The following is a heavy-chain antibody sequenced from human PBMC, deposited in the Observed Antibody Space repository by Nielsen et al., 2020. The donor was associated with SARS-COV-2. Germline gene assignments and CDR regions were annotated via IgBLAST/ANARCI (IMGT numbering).Heavy chain of an antibody. CDR2: INWNGGST. CDR1: GFTFDDYG. J-gene: IGHJ6*02. V-gene: IGHV3-20*04. CDR3: SLGAERDYYYGMDV. Sequence: GESLKISCAASGFTFDDYGMSWVRQAPGKGLEWVSGINWNGGSTGYADSVKGRFTISRDNAKNSLYLQMNSLRAEDTAVYYCSLGAERDYYYGMDVWGQGTTVTVSS.